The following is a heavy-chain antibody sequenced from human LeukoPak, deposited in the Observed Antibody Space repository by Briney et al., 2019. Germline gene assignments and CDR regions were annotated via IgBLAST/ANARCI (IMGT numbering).Heavy chain of an antibody. V-gene: IGHV3-7*01. CDR3: ARDKSRDGYMYYFDY. CDR2: IKQDGSEK. CDR1: GFTFSSYA. D-gene: IGHD5-24*01. Sequence: GSLRLSCAASGFTFSSYAMSWVRQAPGKGLEWVANIKQDGSEKYYVDSVKGRFTISRDNAKNSLYLQMNSLRAEDTAVYYCARDKSRDGYMYYFDYWGQGTLVTVSS. J-gene: IGHJ4*02.